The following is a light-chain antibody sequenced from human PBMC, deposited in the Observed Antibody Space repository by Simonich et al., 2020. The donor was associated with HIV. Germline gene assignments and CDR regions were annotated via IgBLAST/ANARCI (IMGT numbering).Light chain of an antibody. J-gene: IGLJ2*01. V-gene: IGLV2-23*02. CDR2: DVS. Sequence: QSALTQPASVSGSPGQSIPIPCTGTSSDVGGYTYVSWYQQHPGKAPKVMICDVSKRPSGVSNRVSGSKSGNTASLTISGLQAEDEADYYCCSYAGSSTLVFGGGTKLTVL. CDR3: CSYAGSSTLV. CDR1: SSDVGGYTY.